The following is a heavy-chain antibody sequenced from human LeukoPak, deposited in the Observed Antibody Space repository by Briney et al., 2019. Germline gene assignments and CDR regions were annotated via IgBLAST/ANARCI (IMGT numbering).Heavy chain of an antibody. Sequence: PGGSLRLSCAASGFTFSNAWMSWVRQAPGKGLEWVGRIKSKTDGGTTDYAAPVKGRFTISRDDSKNTLYLQMHSLKTEDTAVYYCTTTPRAEDYGSGSYRDYWGQGTLVTVSS. CDR1: GFTFSNAW. D-gene: IGHD3-10*01. J-gene: IGHJ4*02. CDR3: TTTPRAEDYGSGSYRDY. V-gene: IGHV3-15*01. CDR2: IKSKTDGGTT.